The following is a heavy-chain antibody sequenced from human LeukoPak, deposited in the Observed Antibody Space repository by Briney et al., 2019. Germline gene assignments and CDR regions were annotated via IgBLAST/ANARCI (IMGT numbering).Heavy chain of an antibody. CDR2: ISYSGLT. V-gene: IGHV4-59*08. J-gene: IGHJ4*02. D-gene: IGHD6-19*01. Sequence: SETPSLTCTVSGGSISGYYCSWIRQPPGKGLEWIGQISYSGLTRYNPALESRVTISVDTSKNQISVNLNSVTAADTAFYYCARHRAIAGPFDHWGQGTQVTVSS. CDR1: GGSISGYY. CDR3: ARHRAIAGPFDH.